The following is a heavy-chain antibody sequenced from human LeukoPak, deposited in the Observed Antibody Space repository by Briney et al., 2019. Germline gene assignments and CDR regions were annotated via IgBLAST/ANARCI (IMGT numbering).Heavy chain of an antibody. J-gene: IGHJ6*03. CDR2: INHSGST. CDR1: GGSFSGYY. V-gene: IGHV4-34*01. CDR3: ARLTVAMVRGVIITNYYYYMDV. Sequence: SETLSLTCAVYGGSFSGYYWSWLRQPPGKGLEWIGEINHSGSTNYNPSLKSRVTISVDTSKNQFSLKLSSVTAADTAVYYCARLTVAMVRGVIITNYYYYMDVWGKGTTVTTSS. D-gene: IGHD3-10*01.